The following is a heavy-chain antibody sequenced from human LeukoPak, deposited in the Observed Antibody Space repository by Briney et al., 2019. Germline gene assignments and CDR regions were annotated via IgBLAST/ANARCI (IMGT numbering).Heavy chain of an antibody. D-gene: IGHD3-10*01. CDR1: GYTFTSYD. CDR2: MSPNSGNT. CDR3: ARLLMVRGVIWWFDP. Sequence: ASVKVSCKASGYTFTSYDINWVRQATGQGLEWMGWMSPNSGNTGYAQKFQGRVTMTRNTSISTAYMELSSLRSEDTAVYYCARLLMVRGVIWWFDPWGQGTLVTVSS. V-gene: IGHV1-8*01. J-gene: IGHJ5*02.